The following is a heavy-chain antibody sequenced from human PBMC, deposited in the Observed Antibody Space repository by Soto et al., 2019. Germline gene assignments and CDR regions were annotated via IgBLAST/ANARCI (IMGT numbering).Heavy chain of an antibody. CDR3: ARGSLNYYGSGSKRYNWFDP. D-gene: IGHD3-10*01. V-gene: IGHV4-59*01. J-gene: IGHJ5*02. Sequence: SETLSLTCTVYGGSISSYYWSWIRQPPGKGLEWIGYIYYSGSTNYNPSLKSRVTISVDTSKNQFSLKLSSVTAAATAVYYCARGSLNYYGSGSKRYNWFDPWGQGTLVTVSS. CDR2: IYYSGST. CDR1: GGSISSYY.